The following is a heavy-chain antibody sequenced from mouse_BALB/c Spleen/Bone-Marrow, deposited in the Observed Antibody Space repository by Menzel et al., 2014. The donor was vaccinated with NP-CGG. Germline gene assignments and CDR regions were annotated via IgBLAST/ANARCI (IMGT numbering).Heavy chain of an antibody. CDR2: MWRGGST. J-gene: IGHJ3*01. Sequence: QSSQSLSITCTVSGFSLTTYGVHWARQSPGKGLEWLGVMWRGGSTDYNAAFMSRLSITKDNSKSQVFFKMNSLQADDTAIYYCAKTGTRGIAYWGQGTLVTVSA. CDR3: AKTGTRGIAY. CDR1: GFSLTTYG. V-gene: IGHV2-5*01. D-gene: IGHD4-1*01.